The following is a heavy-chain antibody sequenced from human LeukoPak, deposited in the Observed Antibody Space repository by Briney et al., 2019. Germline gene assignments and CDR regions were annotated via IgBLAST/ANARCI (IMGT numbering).Heavy chain of an antibody. V-gene: IGHV3-13*01. D-gene: IGHD1-1*01. CDR2: IGTAGDT. J-gene: IGHJ4*02. CDR3: ARDRLDGNNWNDCDY. Sequence: GGSLRLSCAASGFTFSSYDMHWVRQATGKGLEWVSAIGTAGDTYYPGSVKGRFTISRDNSKNTLYVQMNGLRVDDTAVYYCARDRLDGNNWNDCDYWGQGTLVTVSS. CDR1: GFTFSSYD.